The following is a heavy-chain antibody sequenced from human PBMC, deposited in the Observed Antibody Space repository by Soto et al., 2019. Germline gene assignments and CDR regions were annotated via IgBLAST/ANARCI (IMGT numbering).Heavy chain of an antibody. V-gene: IGHV4-39*07. CDR2: IYYSGTT. Sequence: SETLSLTCTVSGGSISSSSYYWGWIRQPPGKGLEWIGSIYYSGTTYYNPSLKSRVTISLDWSKNQFSLNLSSVTAADTAVYFCARGVDDSSSWLCLDVWGQGTSVTVSS. CDR1: GGSISSSSYY. J-gene: IGHJ6*02. CDR3: ARGVDDSSSWLCLDV. D-gene: IGHD6-13*01.